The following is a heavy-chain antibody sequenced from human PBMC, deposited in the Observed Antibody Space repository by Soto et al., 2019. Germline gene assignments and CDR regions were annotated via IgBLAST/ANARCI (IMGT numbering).Heavy chain of an antibody. J-gene: IGHJ5*02. Sequence: QVQLQESGPGLVKPSETLSLTYTVSGGSVSSGGYNWSWIRQPPGKGLEWIGYIYYSGSTNYNPSLKSRVTISVDTSKNQFSLKLSSVTAADTAVYYCAREGDGSYYDGVDPWGQGTLVTVSS. CDR3: AREGDGSYYDGVDP. CDR1: GGSVSSGGYN. V-gene: IGHV4-61*08. D-gene: IGHD3-3*01. CDR2: IYYSGST.